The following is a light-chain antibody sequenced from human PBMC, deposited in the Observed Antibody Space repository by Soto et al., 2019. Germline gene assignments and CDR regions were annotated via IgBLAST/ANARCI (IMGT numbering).Light chain of an antibody. CDR3: QQYGSSPT. CDR2: GAS. V-gene: IGKV3-20*01. J-gene: IGKJ1*01. Sequence: EIVLTQSPGTLSLSPGERATLSCRASQRVSSSYLAWYQQKPGQAPRLLIYGASSRATGIPDRFSGSGSGTDFTLTISRLEPEDVAVYYCQQYGSSPTFGQGTKVEIK. CDR1: QRVSSSY.